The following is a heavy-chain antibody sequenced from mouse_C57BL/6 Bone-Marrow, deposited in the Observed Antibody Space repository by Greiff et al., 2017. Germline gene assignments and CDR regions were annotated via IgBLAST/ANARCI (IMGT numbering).Heavy chain of an antibody. V-gene: IGHV1-55*01. D-gene: IGHD1-1*01. Sequence: QVQLQQPGAELVKPGASVKMSCKASGYTFTSYWITWVKQRPGQGLEWIGDIYPGSGSTNYNEKFKSKATLTVDTSSSTAYMQLSRLTSEASAVYYCARITTVVARYYLDYWGQGTTLTVSS. CDR3: ARITTVVARYYLDY. J-gene: IGHJ2*01. CDR1: GYTFTSYW. CDR2: IYPGSGST.